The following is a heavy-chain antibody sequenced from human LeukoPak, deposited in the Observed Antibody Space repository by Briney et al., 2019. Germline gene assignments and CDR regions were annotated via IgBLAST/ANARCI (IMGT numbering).Heavy chain of an antibody. V-gene: IGHV3-7*01. J-gene: IGHJ4*02. D-gene: IGHD3-10*01. CDR3: ARGEGLWFGELLVPGY. CDR2: IKQDGSEK. CDR1: GFTFSSYW. Sequence: GGSLRLSCAASGFTFSSYWMSWVRQAPRKGLEWVANIKQDGSEKYYVDSVKGRFTIPRDNAKNSLYLQMNSLRAEDTAVYYCARGEGLWFGELLVPGYWGQGTLVTVSS.